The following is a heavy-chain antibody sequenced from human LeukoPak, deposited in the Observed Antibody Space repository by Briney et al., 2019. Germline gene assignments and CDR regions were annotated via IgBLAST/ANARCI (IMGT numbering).Heavy chain of an antibody. CDR2: ISYSGST. V-gene: IGHV4-59*01. J-gene: IGHJ4*02. CDR3: ARGYSYFDY. D-gene: IGHD5-24*01. Sequence: SETLSLTCTVSGGSISSYYWSWIRQPPGKGLEWIGYISYSGSTNYNPSLKSRVTISVDTSKNQFSLKLSSVTAADTAVYYCARGYSYFDYWGQGTLVTVSS. CDR1: GGSISSYY.